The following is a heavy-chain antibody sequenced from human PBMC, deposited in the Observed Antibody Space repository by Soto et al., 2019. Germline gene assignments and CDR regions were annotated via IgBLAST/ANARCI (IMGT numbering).Heavy chain of an antibody. J-gene: IGHJ4*02. D-gene: IGHD6-13*01. CDR2: IYPGDSDT. CDR1: GYSFTIYC. CDR3: ARVPGYSSSWVDY. V-gene: IGHV5-51*01. Sequence: PGESLKISCNGSGYSFTIYCIGWVLQMPGKGLEWMGIIYPGDSDTRYSPSFQGQVTISADKSISTAYLQWSSLKASDTAMYYCARVPGYSSSWVDYWGQGTLVTVSS.